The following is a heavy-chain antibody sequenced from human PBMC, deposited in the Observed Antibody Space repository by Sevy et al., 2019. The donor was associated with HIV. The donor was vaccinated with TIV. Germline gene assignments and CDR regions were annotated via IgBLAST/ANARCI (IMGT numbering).Heavy chain of an antibody. CDR2: ISGSGGST. CDR3: AKSALRGMVYAINDY. V-gene: IGHV3-23*01. J-gene: IGHJ4*02. Sequence: GGSLRLSCAASGFTFSSYAMSWVRQAPGKGLEWVSAISGSGGSTYYADSVKGRFTISRDNSKNTLYQQMNSLRAEDTAVYYCAKSALRGMVYAINDYWGQGTLVTVSS. CDR1: GFTFSSYA. D-gene: IGHD2-8*01.